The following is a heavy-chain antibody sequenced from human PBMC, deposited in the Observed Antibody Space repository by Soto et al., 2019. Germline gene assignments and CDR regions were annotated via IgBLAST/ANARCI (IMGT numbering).Heavy chain of an antibody. CDR3: ARHVHSSGHEAFDD. J-gene: IGHJ4*02. CDR1: GGSMSNYY. Sequence: SETLSLTCSVSGGSMSNYYWSWIRQPPGKGLEWIGNIYYSGSTNYNPSLRGRLTTSVDTSKNQFSLKLSSVTTADTAVYYCARHVHSSGHEAFDDWGQGTLVTVSS. D-gene: IGHD1-1*01. CDR2: IYYSGST. V-gene: IGHV4-59*08.